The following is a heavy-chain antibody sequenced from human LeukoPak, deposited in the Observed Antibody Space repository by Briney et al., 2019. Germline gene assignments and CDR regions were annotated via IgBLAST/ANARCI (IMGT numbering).Heavy chain of an antibody. Sequence: GGSLRLSCAASGFTFSSYAMHWVRQAPGKGLEWVAVISYDGSNKYYADSVKGRFTISRDNSKNTLYLQMNSLRAEDTAVYYCATAQVQQLAPGTLDYWGQGTLVTVSS. CDR3: ATAQVQQLAPGTLDY. CDR1: GFTFSSYA. CDR2: ISYDGSNK. D-gene: IGHD6-13*01. J-gene: IGHJ4*02. V-gene: IGHV3-30-3*01.